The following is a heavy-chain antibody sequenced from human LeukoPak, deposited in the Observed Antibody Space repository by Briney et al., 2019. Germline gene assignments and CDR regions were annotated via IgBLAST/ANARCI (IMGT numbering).Heavy chain of an antibody. CDR1: GFSFRGYG. CDR3: ARGRGGPPFDY. CDR2: ISADGGTT. J-gene: IGHJ4*02. Sequence: PGGSLRLSCAASGFSFRGYGMHWVRQAPGKGLEYVSAISADGGTTYCADSVKDRFIISRDNAKNTLYLQMGSLRNEDMAVYYCARGRGGPPFDYWGQGTLVIVSS. V-gene: IGHV3-64*02.